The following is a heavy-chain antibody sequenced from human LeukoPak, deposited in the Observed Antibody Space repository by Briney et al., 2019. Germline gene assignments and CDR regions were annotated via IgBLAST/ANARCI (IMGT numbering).Heavy chain of an antibody. J-gene: IGHJ5*01. CDR2: VYPSDSDT. V-gene: IGHV5-51*01. CDR3: VRLKIPNHIVVVVTSPFDS. Sequence: GESLKISCKGSAYTFANYWIGWVRQMPGKGLEWMGFVYPSDSDTRYSPSFQGQVTISADKSITTAYLQWRSLKASDTAMYYCVRLKIPNHIVVVVTSPFDSWGQGTLVSVSS. CDR1: AYTFANYW. D-gene: IGHD2-21*01.